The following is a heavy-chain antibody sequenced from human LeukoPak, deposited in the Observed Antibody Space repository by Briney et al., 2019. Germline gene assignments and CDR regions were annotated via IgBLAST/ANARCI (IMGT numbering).Heavy chain of an antibody. CDR3: ARGLGDSYCGGDCYLR. V-gene: IGHV3-30-3*01. D-gene: IGHD2-21*01. CDR2: ISYDGSNK. Sequence: GGSLRLSCVASGFTFISYAIHWVRQAPGKGLEWVAVISYDGSNKYYADSVKGRFTISRDNAKNSLYLQMNSLRAEDTAVYYCARGLGDSYCGGDCYLRWGQGTLVTVSS. CDR1: GFTFISYA. J-gene: IGHJ4*02.